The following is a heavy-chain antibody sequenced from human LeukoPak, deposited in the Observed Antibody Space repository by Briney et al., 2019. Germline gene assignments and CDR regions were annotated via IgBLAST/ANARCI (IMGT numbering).Heavy chain of an antibody. Sequence: GGSLRLSCAASGFTFTSYAMNWVRQAPGKGLEWVSTISGSGSSTYYVDSVKGRFTISRDNSRSTLYLQMNSLRPEDTAIYYCAREGYYGSGSPPSLYFDYWGQGTLVTVSS. CDR2: ISGSGSST. J-gene: IGHJ4*02. V-gene: IGHV3-23*01. CDR1: GFTFTSYA. CDR3: AREGYYGSGSPPSLYFDY. D-gene: IGHD3-10*01.